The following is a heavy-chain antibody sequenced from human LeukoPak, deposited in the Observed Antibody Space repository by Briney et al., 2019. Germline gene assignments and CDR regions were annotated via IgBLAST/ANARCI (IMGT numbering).Heavy chain of an antibody. CDR1: GGSFSGYY. Sequence: SETLSLTCAVYGGSFSGYYWSWIRQPPGKGLEWIGETNHSGSTNYNPSLKSRVTISVDTSKNQFSLKLSSVTAADTAVYYCARGSRLNSYDFWSGYSEYYYYYGMDVWGQGTTVTVSS. V-gene: IGHV4-34*01. CDR2: TNHSGST. CDR3: ARGSRLNSYDFWSGYSEYYYYYGMDV. J-gene: IGHJ6*02. D-gene: IGHD3-3*01.